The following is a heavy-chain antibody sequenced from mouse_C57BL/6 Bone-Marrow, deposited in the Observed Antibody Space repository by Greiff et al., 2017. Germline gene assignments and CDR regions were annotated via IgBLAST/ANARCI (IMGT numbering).Heavy chain of an antibody. CDR2: MHPNGGSP. J-gene: IGHJ4*01. Sequence: QVQLQQPGAELVKPGASVKLSCKASGYTFTSYWMHWVKQRPGRGLEWIGMMHPNGGSPDYNEKFKSEATLSVDKSSRTAYMELSSLTSEDSAVYYCARSYDYDDYTMDYWGQGTSVTVSS. CDR3: ARSYDYDDYTMDY. CDR1: GYTFTSYW. V-gene: IGHV1-64*01. D-gene: IGHD2-4*01.